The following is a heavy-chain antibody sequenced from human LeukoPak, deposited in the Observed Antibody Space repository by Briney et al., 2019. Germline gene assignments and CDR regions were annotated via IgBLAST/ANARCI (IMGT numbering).Heavy chain of an antibody. V-gene: IGHV3-23*01. D-gene: IGHD4/OR15-4a*01. CDR3: ARRAGAYSHPYDY. J-gene: IGHJ4*02. CDR1: GFTFTNYA. CDR2: ISGSGGNT. Sequence: PGGSLRLSCAASGFTFTNYAMSWVRQAPGKGLEWVSAISGSGGNTYYADSVKGRFTISRDNSRNTLYLQMHSLRAEDTAVYYCARRAGAYSHPYDYWGQGTLVTVSS.